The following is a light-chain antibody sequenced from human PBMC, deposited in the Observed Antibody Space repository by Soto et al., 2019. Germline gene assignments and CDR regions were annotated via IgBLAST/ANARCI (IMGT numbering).Light chain of an antibody. Sequence: EIVLTQSPGTLSLSPGERATLSCRASQSVSSSYLAWYQQKPGQAPRLLIYGASSRATGIPDRFSGSGSRTDFTLTISRLEPEDFAVYYCQQYGSSPLYTFGQGTTLEIK. CDR2: GAS. CDR1: QSVSSSY. V-gene: IGKV3-20*01. J-gene: IGKJ2*01. CDR3: QQYGSSPLYT.